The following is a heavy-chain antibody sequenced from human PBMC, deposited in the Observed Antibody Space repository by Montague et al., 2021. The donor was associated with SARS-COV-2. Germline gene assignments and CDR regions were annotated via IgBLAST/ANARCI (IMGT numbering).Heavy chain of an antibody. J-gene: IGHJ6*02. D-gene: IGHD3-9*01. CDR3: ARTTYFDLASIYYYVMDV. V-gene: IGHV4-59*08. CDR2: IYYSGST. Sequence: SETLSLICTVSGGSLNHSYWRWIRQPPGRGLGWIGYIYYSGSTGYSPSLTLRVPMSIDTSKNQFSLRLNSVTAAAAAVYFCARTTYFDLASIYYYVMDVWGQETTVTVSS. CDR1: GGSLNHSY.